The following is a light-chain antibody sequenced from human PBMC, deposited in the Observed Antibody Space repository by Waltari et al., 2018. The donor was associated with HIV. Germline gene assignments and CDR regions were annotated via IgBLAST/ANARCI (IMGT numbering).Light chain of an antibody. CDR3: CSFAGSYTLV. V-gene: IGLV2-11*01. J-gene: IGLJ3*02. Sequence: QSALTQPRSVSGSPGQSVTISCTGTSSDIGDYNYVSWYQQHPGKAPKLIIYDVTKRPSGGPDRFSGSKSGNTASLTISGLQAEDEAAYYCCSFAGSYTLVFGGGTKLTVL. CDR2: DVT. CDR1: SSDIGDYNY.